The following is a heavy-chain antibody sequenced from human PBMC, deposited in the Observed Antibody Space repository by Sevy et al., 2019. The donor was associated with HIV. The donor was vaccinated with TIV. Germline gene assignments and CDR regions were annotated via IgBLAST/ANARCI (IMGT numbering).Heavy chain of an antibody. V-gene: IGHV3-49*04. CDR3: SLSAYCPNGVCSMDV. Sequence: GGSLRLSCITSGFTFGDYSMTWVRQAPGKGLEWVGFIRSKAYGGTTKYAAYVKGRFTISRDDSKSIAYLQMNSLKTEDTAVYYCSLSAYCPNGVCSMDVWGQGTTVTVSS. CDR2: IRSKAYGGTT. J-gene: IGHJ6*02. D-gene: IGHD2-8*01. CDR1: GFTFGDYS.